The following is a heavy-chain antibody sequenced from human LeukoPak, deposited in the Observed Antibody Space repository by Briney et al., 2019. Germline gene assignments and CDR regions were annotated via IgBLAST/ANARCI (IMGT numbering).Heavy chain of an antibody. D-gene: IGHD2-2*01. V-gene: IGHV3-11*06. CDR3: ARSGCSSTSCYYYYYGMDV. Sequence: GGSLRLSCAASGFTFSDYYMSWIRQAPGKGLEWVSYISSSSSYTNYADSVKGRFTISRDNAKNSLYLQMNSLRAEDTAVYYWARSGCSSTSCYYYYYGMDVWGKGTTVTVSS. CDR2: ISSSSSYT. J-gene: IGHJ6*04. CDR1: GFTFSDYY.